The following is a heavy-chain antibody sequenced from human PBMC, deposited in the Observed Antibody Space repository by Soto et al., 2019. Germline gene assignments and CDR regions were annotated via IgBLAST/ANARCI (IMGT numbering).Heavy chain of an antibody. D-gene: IGHD2-15*01. Sequence: EVQLLESGGGLVQPGGSLRLSCAASGFTFSSYAMSWVRQAPGKGLEWVSAISGSGGSTYYADSVKGRFTISRDNSKNTLYLQMNSLRAEDTAVYYCAKNPRGYCSGGSCYSGDWGQGTLVTVSS. CDR3: AKNPRGYCSGGSCYSGD. J-gene: IGHJ4*02. CDR1: GFTFSSYA. V-gene: IGHV3-23*01. CDR2: ISGSGGST.